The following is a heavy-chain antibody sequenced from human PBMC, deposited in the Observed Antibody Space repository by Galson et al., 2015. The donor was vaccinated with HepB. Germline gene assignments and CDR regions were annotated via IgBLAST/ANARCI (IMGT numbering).Heavy chain of an antibody. Sequence: SVKVSCKASGYTFTGYYMHWVRQAPGQGLEWMGWINPNSGGTNYAQKFQGRVTMTRDTSISTAYMELSRLRSDDTAVYYCARSAWDSNRYFDYWGQGTLVTVSS. CDR1: GYTFTGYY. V-gene: IGHV1-2*02. D-gene: IGHD1-26*01. CDR3: ARSAWDSNRYFDY. CDR2: INPNSGGT. J-gene: IGHJ4*02.